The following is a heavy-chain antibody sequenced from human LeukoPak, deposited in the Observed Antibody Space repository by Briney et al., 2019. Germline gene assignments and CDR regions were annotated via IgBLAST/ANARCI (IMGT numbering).Heavy chain of an antibody. V-gene: IGHV3-9*01. CDR3: AKAAQGPITIFGGPPNYYYYGMDV. Sequence: GGSLRLSCAASGFTFDDYAMHWVRQAPGKGLEWVSGISWNSGSIGYADSVKGRFTISRDNAKNSLYLQMNSLRAEDTALYYCAKAAQGPITIFGGPPNYYYYGMDVWGQGTTVTVSS. D-gene: IGHD3-3*01. CDR2: ISWNSGSI. J-gene: IGHJ6*02. CDR1: GFTFDDYA.